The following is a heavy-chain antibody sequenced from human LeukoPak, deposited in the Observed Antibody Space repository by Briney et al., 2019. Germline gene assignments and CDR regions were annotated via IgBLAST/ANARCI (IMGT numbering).Heavy chain of an antibody. D-gene: IGHD3-3*01. CDR3: AKSRREYDFWSVYFDY. CDR1: GFTFSSYS. J-gene: IGHJ4*02. V-gene: IGHV3-21*04. CDR2: ISSSSSYI. Sequence: PGGSLRLSCAASGFTFSSYSMNWVRQAPGKGLEWVSSISSSSSYIYYADSVKGRFTISRDNAKNSLYLQMNSLRTEDTALYYCAKSRREYDFWSVYFDYWGQGTLVTVSS.